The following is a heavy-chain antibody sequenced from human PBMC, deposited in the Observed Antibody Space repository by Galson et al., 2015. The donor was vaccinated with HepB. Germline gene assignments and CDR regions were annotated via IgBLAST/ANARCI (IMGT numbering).Heavy chain of an antibody. J-gene: IGHJ6*02. CDR1: GFTFSSYA. Sequence: SLRLSCAASGFTFSSYAMHWVRQAPGKGLEWVAVISYDGSNKYYADSVKGRFTISRDNSKNTLYLQMNSLRAEETAVYYCARDYASSWYFNHYDGMDVWGQGTTVTVSS. CDR3: ARDYASSWYFNHYDGMDV. D-gene: IGHD6-13*01. V-gene: IGHV3-30*04. CDR2: ISYDGSNK.